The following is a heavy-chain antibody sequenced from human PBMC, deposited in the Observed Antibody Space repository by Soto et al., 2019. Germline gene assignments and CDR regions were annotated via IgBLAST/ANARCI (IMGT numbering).Heavy chain of an antibody. D-gene: IGHD4-17*01. V-gene: IGHV4-31*03. CDR1: GGSISSGGYY. CDR3: AGDADDYGDSNWFDP. CDR2: IYYSGST. Sequence: SETLSLTCTVSGGSISSGGYYWSWIRQHPGKGLEWIGYIYYSGSTYYNPSLKSRVTISVDTSKNQFSLKLSSVTAADTAVYYCAGDADDYGDSNWFDPWGQGTLVTVSS. J-gene: IGHJ5*02.